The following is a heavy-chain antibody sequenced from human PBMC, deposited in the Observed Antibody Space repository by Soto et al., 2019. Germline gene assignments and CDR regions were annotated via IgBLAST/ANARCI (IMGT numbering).Heavy chain of an antibody. CDR2: IKQDGSEK. CDR1: GFTFSSYW. CDR3: GLQEYCSGGSCYFFSDY. D-gene: IGHD2-15*01. J-gene: IGHJ4*02. V-gene: IGHV3-7*01. Sequence: EVQLVESGGGLVQPGGSLRLSCAASGFTFSSYWTSWVRQAPGKGLEWVANIKQDGSEKYYVDSVKGRFTISRDNAKNSLYLQMNSLRAEDTAVYYCGLQEYCSGGSCYFFSDYWGQGTLVTVSS.